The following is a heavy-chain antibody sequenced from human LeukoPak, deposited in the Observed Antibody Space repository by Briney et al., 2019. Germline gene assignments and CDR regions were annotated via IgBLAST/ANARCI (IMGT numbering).Heavy chain of an antibody. V-gene: IGHV1-69*13. CDR2: IIPIFGTA. CDR1: GGTFSSYD. D-gene: IGHD5-18*01. J-gene: IGHJ3*02. Sequence: RASVKVSCKASGGTFSSYDISWVRQAPGQGLEWMGGIIPIFGTANYAQKFQGRVTITADESTSTAYMELSSLRSEDTAVYYCARRDTAMGSNDAFDIWGQGTMVTVSS. CDR3: ARRDTAMGSNDAFDI.